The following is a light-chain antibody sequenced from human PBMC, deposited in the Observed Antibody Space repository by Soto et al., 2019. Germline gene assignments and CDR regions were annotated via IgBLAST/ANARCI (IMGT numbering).Light chain of an antibody. V-gene: IGLV2-8*01. CDR2: EVS. CDR1: SSDVGGHNH. CDR3: SSYAGSMNLI. J-gene: IGLJ2*01. Sequence: QSALTQPPSASGSPGQSVTISCTGSSSDVGGHNHVSWYQQHPGKAPKLMIYEVSKWPSGVPDRFSGSKSVNTASLTVSGLQAEDEADYYCSSYAGSMNLIFGGGTKLTVL.